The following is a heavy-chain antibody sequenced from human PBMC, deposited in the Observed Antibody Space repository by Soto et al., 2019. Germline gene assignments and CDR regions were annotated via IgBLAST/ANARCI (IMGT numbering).Heavy chain of an antibody. Sequence: PGGSLRLSCAASGFTFSSYGMHWVRQAPGKGLEWVAVISYDGSNKYYADSVKGRFTISRDNSKNTLYLQMNSLRAEDTAVYYCAKDLYYSDSSGYYYPLYFDYWGQGTLVTVSS. CDR3: AKDLYYSDSSGYYYPLYFDY. CDR1: GFTFSSYG. CDR2: ISYDGSNK. J-gene: IGHJ4*02. V-gene: IGHV3-30*18. D-gene: IGHD3-22*01.